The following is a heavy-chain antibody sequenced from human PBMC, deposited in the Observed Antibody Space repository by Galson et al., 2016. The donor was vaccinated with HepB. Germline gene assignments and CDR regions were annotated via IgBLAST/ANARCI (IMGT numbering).Heavy chain of an antibody. CDR2: INPHSGST. Sequence: QSGAEVKKPGESLRISCKASGYSFTGYYMHWVRQAPGQGLEWMGWINPHSGSTSYAQKFQGRVTMTRDTSISTTYMELIRLTSDDTAVYYCAREWVQLERDWFDPWGQGTLVTVSS. J-gene: IGHJ5*02. D-gene: IGHD1-1*01. CDR3: AREWVQLERDWFDP. V-gene: IGHV1-2*02. CDR1: GYSFTGYY.